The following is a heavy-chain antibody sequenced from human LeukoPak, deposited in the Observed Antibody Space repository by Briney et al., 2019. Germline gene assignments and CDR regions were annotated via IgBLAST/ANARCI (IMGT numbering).Heavy chain of an antibody. V-gene: IGHV4-38-2*02. CDR3: ARDYDVLTAYPPTQLFDP. D-gene: IGHD3-9*01. J-gene: IGHJ5*02. Sequence: SETLSLTCSVSGYSMSSDYYWGWIRQPPGKGLEWIGSIYHSGSTYYNPSLKSRVTISVDTSKNQFSLKLSSVTAADTAVYYCARDYDVLTAYPPTQLFDPWGQGTLVTVSS. CDR1: GYSMSSDYY. CDR2: IYHSGST.